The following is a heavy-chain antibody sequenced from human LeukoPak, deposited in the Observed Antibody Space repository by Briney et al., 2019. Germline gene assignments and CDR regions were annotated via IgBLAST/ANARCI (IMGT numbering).Heavy chain of an antibody. CDR3: AKDVHDSSGYFDY. J-gene: IGHJ4*02. D-gene: IGHD3-22*01. Sequence: PGGSLRLSCAASGFTFSSYAMNWVRQAPGKGLEWVSTISGSGGSTYYADSVKGRFTISRDKSKNTLYLQMNSLRAEDTAVYYCAKDVHDSSGYFDYWGQGTLVTVSS. CDR1: GFTFSSYA. V-gene: IGHV3-23*01. CDR2: ISGSGGST.